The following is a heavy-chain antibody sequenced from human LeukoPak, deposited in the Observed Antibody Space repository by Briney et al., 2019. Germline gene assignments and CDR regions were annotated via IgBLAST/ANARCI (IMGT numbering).Heavy chain of an antibody. J-gene: IGHJ4*02. CDR1: GYTFTSNG. CDR2: ISADNGNT. CDR3: ARGNNPPYFDD. V-gene: IGHV1-18*01. Sequence: ASVKVSCKASGYTFTSNGISWVRQAPGQGLEWMGWISADNGNTNYAQKVQGGVTMTTDASTSTAYMELRSLRSDDTAVYYCARGNNPPYFDDWGQGTLVTVSS. D-gene: IGHD1-14*01.